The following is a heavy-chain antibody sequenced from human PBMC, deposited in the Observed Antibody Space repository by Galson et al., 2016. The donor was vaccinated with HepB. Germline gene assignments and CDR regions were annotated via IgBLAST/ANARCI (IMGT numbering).Heavy chain of an antibody. CDR2: IHSGGSA. CDR3: ARDYYDRSGYYYYGLDV. D-gene: IGHD3-22*01. V-gene: IGHV3-53*01. Sequence: SLRLSCAASGFNVSGHYMSWVRQAPGKGLDWVSVIHSGGSAYYADSVKGRFTISRDNSRNTLNLQMSSLRAEDTAVYYCARDYYDRSGYYYYGLDVWGQGTTVTVSS. CDR1: GFNVSGHY. J-gene: IGHJ6*02.